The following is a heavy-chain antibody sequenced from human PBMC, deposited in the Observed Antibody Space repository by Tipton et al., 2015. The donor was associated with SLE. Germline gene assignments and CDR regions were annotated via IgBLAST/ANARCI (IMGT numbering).Heavy chain of an antibody. CDR1: GFTVRSNY. CDR3: VRGEATYAY. Sequence: SLRLSCAASGFTVRSNYMTWVRPAPGKGLEWVSLISSGGATYYADSLKGRFTISRDNFQNTVNLQMNSLRVEDTAVYYCVRGEATYAYWGQGTLVTVS. J-gene: IGHJ4*02. D-gene: IGHD2-2*01. CDR2: ISSGGAT. V-gene: IGHV3-53*01.